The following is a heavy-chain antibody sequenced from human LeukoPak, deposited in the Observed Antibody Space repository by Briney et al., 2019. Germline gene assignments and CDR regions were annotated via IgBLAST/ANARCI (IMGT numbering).Heavy chain of an antibody. V-gene: IGHV1-24*01. D-gene: IGHD2-8*01. CDR1: GGTFSSYA. J-gene: IGHJ4*02. CDR3: ATAHIVPSRRLDY. CDR2: FDPEDGET. Sequence: ASVKVSCKASGGTFSSYAISWVRQAPGKGLEWMGGFDPEDGETIYAQKFQGRVTMTEDTSTDTAYMELSSLRSEDTAVYYCATAHIVPSRRLDYWGQGTLVTVSS.